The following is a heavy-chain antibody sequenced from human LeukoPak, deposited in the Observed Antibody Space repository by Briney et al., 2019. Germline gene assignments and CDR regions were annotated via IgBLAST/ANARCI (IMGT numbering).Heavy chain of an antibody. J-gene: IGHJ6*02. Sequence: ASVKVSCKASGYTFTGYYMHWVRQAPGRGLEWMGWINPNSGGTNYAQKFQGRVTMTRDTSISTAYVELSRLRSDDTAVYYCARGRVDFWSGYGVDVWGQGTTVTVSS. CDR1: GYTFTGYY. D-gene: IGHD3-3*01. CDR3: ARGRVDFWSGYGVDV. V-gene: IGHV1-2*02. CDR2: INPNSGGT.